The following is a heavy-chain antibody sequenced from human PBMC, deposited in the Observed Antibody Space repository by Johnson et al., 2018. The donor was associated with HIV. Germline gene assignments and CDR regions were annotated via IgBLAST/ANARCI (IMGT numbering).Heavy chain of an antibody. CDR1: GFTFDDYG. CDR3: ARDVASVYGSGDHAFDI. Sequence: EQLVESGGGLVKPGGSLRLSCAASGFTFDDYGMSWVRQAPGKGLEWVSGINWNGGSTGYADSVKGRFTISRDNAKNSLYLQMNSLRAEDTALYYCARDVASVYGSGDHAFDIWGQGTMVTVSS. J-gene: IGHJ3*02. V-gene: IGHV3-20*04. D-gene: IGHD3-10*01. CDR2: INWNGGST.